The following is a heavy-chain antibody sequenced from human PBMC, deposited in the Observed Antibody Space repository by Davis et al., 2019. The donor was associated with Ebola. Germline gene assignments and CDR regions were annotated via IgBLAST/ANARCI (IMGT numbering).Heavy chain of an antibody. V-gene: IGHV3-33*01. D-gene: IGHD5-18*01. CDR2: IWYDGSNK. J-gene: IGHJ4*02. CDR3: AREANTAMVYYFDY. CDR1: GFTFSSYG. Sequence: GESLKISCAASGFTFSSYGMHWVRQAPGKGLEWVAVIWYDGSNKYYADSVKGRFTISRDNAKNSLYLQMNSLRDEDTAVYYCAREANTAMVYYFDYWGQGTLVTVSS.